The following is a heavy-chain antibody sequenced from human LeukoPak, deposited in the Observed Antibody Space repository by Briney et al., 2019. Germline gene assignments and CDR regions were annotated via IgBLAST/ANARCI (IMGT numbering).Heavy chain of an antibody. V-gene: IGHV1-2*02. J-gene: IGHJ5*02. CDR3: ASYPYYYGSGSSEWFDP. Sequence: ASVKVSCKASGYTFTGYYMHWVRQAPGEGLEWMGCINPNSGGTNYAQKFQGRVTMTRDTSISTAYMELSRLRSDDTAVYYCASYPYYYGSGSSEWFDPWGQGTLVTVSS. CDR2: INPNSGGT. CDR1: GYTFTGYY. D-gene: IGHD3-10*01.